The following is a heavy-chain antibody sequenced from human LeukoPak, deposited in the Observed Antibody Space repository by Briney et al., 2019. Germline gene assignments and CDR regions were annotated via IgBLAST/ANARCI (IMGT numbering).Heavy chain of an antibody. CDR3: ARVRIAAAGIVGNWFDP. D-gene: IGHD6-13*01. Sequence: SETLSLTCTVSGDSISSDYWSWIRQPPGKGLEWIGYLSHSGSTNYNPSLKSRVTISVDTSKNQFSLKLSSVTAADTAVYYCARVRIAAAGIVGNWFDPWGQGTLVTVSS. V-gene: IGHV4-59*12. CDR2: LSHSGST. CDR1: GDSISSDY. J-gene: IGHJ5*02.